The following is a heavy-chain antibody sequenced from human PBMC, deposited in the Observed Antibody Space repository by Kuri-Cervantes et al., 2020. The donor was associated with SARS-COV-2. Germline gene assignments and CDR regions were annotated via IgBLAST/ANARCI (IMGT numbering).Heavy chain of an antibody. CDR2: INLMFDSA. CDR3: ARGPKAGGTRNDALEI. J-gene: IGHJ3*02. V-gene: IGHV1-69*08. D-gene: IGHD1-26*01. CDR1: GGTFISSS. Sequence: SVKVSCKASGGTFISSSITWVRQAPGQGLEWMGRINLMFDSANYAQKVQGRVTITAGKSTSTAYMELSSLRSEDTAVYYCARGPKAGGTRNDALEIWGQGTMVTVSS.